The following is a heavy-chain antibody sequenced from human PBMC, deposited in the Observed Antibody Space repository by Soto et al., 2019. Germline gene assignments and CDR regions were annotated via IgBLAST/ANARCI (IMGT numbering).Heavy chain of an antibody. V-gene: IGHV4-59*01. D-gene: IGHD5-12*01. CDR2: IYYSGST. CDR1: GGSIGSYD. J-gene: IGHJ5*02. CDR3: ARGVATIGP. Sequence: AXXTLCLRFSVAGGSIGSYDGSWILQPPGKGLEWIGYIYYSGSTNYNPSFKSRVTISVDTPKNQFSLKMTSVTAADTAVYYCARGVATIGPWGQGTLVTVSS.